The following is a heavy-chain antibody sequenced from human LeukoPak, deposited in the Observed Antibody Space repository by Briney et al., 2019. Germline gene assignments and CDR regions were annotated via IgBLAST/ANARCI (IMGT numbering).Heavy chain of an antibody. CDR2: ISVTSTT. D-gene: IGHD1-1*01. CDR3: AKCNLDNCREGFGI. Sequence: GGSLRLSCAASGFTFSSHALTWVRQTPGKGLDWVSSISVTSTTYYLDSVKGRFTISRDKSKNALYLQMNSLRAEDTALYYCAKCNLDNCREGFGIWGQGTMVTVSS. J-gene: IGHJ3*02. CDR1: GFTFSSHA. V-gene: IGHV3-23*01.